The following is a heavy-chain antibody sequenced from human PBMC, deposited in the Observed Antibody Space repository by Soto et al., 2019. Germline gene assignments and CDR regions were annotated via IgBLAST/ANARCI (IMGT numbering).Heavy chain of an antibody. V-gene: IGHV1-18*01. CDR2: ISAYNGNT. D-gene: IGHD3-3*01. CDR1: GYTFTSYG. CDR3: ARVFEEGIMFFGVVNKKDNDY. J-gene: IGHJ4*02. Sequence: GASVKVSCKASGYTFTSYGISWVRQAPGQGLEWMGWISAYNGNTNYAQKLQGRVTMTTDTSTSTAYMELRSLRSDDTAVYYCARVFEEGIMFFGVVNKKDNDYWSQGDPVPVSS.